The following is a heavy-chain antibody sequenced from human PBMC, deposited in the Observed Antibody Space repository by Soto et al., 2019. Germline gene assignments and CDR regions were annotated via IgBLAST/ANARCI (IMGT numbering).Heavy chain of an antibody. V-gene: IGHV1-69*02. CDR1: GVTFSSYT. D-gene: IGHD5-12*01. Sequence: QVQLVQSGAEVRKPGSSVKVSCKASGVTFSSYTISWVGQAPGQGLEWMGRIIPVLGVANYAPKFQGRLTIIADEPTSTVYMDLSSLRSEDTAMYYARWLINGDPDVSDFWAQGTFITVSS. CDR2: IIPVLGVA. CDR3: RWLINGDPDVSDF. J-gene: IGHJ3*01.